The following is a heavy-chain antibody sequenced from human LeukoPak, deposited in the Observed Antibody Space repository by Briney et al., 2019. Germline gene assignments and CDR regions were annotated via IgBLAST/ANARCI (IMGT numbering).Heavy chain of an antibody. J-gene: IGHJ4*02. CDR1: GFTFSSYS. CDR2: ISSSSSYI. V-gene: IGHV3-21*06. Sequence: GGSLRLSCAASGFTFSSYSMNWVRQAPGKGLEWVSSISSSSSYIYYADSVKGRFTISRDNAKNSLYLQMNSLRAEDTAVYYCAREGYCSSTSCPIDYRGQGTLVTVSS. CDR3: AREGYCSSTSCPIDY. D-gene: IGHD2-2*01.